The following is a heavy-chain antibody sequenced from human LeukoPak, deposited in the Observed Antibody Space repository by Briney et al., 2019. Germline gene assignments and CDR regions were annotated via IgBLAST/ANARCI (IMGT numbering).Heavy chain of an antibody. D-gene: IGHD2-2*01. V-gene: IGHV3-33*01. CDR1: GFTFSSYG. J-gene: IGHJ4*02. CDR3: ARGMGGHCTSASCHYLDY. Sequence: GGSLRLSCEASGFTFSSYGMHWVRQAPGKGLEWVAVIWYDGSNKYYADSVKGRFTISRDNSKNKLYLQMNSLRAEDTAVYYCARGMGGHCTSASCHYLDYWGQGTLVTVSS. CDR2: IWYDGSNK.